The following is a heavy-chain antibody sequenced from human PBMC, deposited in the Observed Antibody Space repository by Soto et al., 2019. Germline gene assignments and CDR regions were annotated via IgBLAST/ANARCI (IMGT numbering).Heavy chain of an antibody. CDR3: AGADFWSGYTSFRRKPFDY. Sequence: ETLSLTCAVYGGSFSGYYWSWIRQPPGKGLEWIGEINHSGSTNYNPSLKSRVTISVDTSKNQFSLKLSSVTAADTAVYYCAGADFWSGYTSFRRKPFDYWGQGTLVTVS. J-gene: IGHJ4*02. CDR1: GGSFSGYY. V-gene: IGHV4-34*01. D-gene: IGHD3-3*01. CDR2: INHSGST.